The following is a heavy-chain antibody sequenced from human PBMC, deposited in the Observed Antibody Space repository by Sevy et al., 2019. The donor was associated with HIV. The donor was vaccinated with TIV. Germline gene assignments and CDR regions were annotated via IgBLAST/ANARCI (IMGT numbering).Heavy chain of an antibody. V-gene: IGHV3-30*04. J-gene: IGHJ4*02. Sequence: GGSLRLSCAGSGFTFSFYAMHWVRQAPGKGLEWVAVISYNGNNKKYADSVKGRFTISRDNSKNTLYLQMNSLRAEDTAVYYCAREHIAVAGIGYYFDSWGQGTLVTVSS. CDR2: ISYNGNNK. D-gene: IGHD6-19*01. CDR3: AREHIAVAGIGYYFDS. CDR1: GFTFSFYA.